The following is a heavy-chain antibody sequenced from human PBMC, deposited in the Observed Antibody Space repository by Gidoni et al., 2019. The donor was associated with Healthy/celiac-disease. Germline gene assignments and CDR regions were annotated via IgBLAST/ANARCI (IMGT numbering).Heavy chain of an antibody. V-gene: IGHV3-7*01. CDR3: ARADGYSNDAFDI. J-gene: IGHJ3*02. CDR1: GFTFSSYW. Sequence: EVQLVESGGGLVQPGGSLRLSCAASGFTFSSYWMSWVRQAPGKGLEWVANIKQDGSEKYYVDSVKGRFTISRDNAKNSLYLQMNSLRAEDTAVYYCARADGYSNDAFDIWGQGTMVTVSS. CDR2: IKQDGSEK. D-gene: IGHD3-22*01.